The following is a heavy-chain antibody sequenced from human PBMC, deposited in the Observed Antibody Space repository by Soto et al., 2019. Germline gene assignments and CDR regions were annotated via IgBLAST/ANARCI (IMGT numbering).Heavy chain of an antibody. Sequence: SVKVSCKASGGTFSSYAISWVRQAPGQGLEWMGGIIPIFGTANYAQKFQGRVTITADESTSTAYMELSSLRSEDTAVYYCARGSGGYSSGSDAFDIWGQGTMVTVSS. CDR1: GGTFSSYA. CDR2: IIPIFGTA. D-gene: IGHD6-19*01. V-gene: IGHV1-69*13. CDR3: ARGSGGYSSGSDAFDI. J-gene: IGHJ3*02.